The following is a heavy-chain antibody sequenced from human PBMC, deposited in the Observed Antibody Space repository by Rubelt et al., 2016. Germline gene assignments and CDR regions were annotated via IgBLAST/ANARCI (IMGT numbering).Heavy chain of an antibody. CDR1: GGTFSSYA. CDR2: IIPILGIA. D-gene: IGHD5-24*01. J-gene: IGHJ3*02. Sequence: QVQLVQSGAEVKKPGSSVKVSCKASGGTFSSYAISWVRQAPGQGLEWMGRIIPILGIANYAQKFPGRVTITADKSTSTAYMELSSLRSEDTAVYYCARRDGYNWDDAFDIWGQGTMVTVSS. CDR3: ARRDGYNWDDAFDI. V-gene: IGHV1-69*04.